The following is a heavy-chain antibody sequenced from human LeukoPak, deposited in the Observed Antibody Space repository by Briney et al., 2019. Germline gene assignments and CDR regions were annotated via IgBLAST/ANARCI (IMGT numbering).Heavy chain of an antibody. CDR3: ARDASGTYLSWGDT. CDR1: GYSIGRGFY. J-gene: IGHJ5*02. CDR2: IYHSGST. V-gene: IGHV4-38-2*02. D-gene: IGHD3-10*01. Sequence: SETLSLTCTVSGYSIGRGFYWGWIRQFHGKGLQWIGSIYHSGSTYYNPSLRSRVTISLDTSKNQFSLKLTSVTAADTAVYFCARDASGTYLSWGDTWGQGTLVTVSS.